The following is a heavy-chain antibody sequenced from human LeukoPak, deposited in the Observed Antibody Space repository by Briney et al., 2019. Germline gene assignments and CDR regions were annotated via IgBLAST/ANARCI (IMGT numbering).Heavy chain of an antibody. Sequence: HPGGSLRLSCVASGFTFSRYSMNWVRKALGKGLEWVAFISYDGSNEYYADSVKGRFTISRDNSKNTLYLQMNSLRPEDTAVYYCAKDRGIAAAGDPQDHWGQGTLVTVSS. CDR2: ISYDGSNE. V-gene: IGHV3-30*18. J-gene: IGHJ4*02. CDR1: GFTFSRYS. D-gene: IGHD6-13*01. CDR3: AKDRGIAAAGDPQDH.